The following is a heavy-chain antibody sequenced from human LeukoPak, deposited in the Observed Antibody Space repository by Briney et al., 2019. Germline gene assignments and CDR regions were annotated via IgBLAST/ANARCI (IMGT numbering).Heavy chain of an antibody. D-gene: IGHD2-2*03. J-gene: IGHJ6*03. V-gene: IGHV1-69*13. Sequence: ASVKVSCKASGGTFSSYAISWVRQAPGQGLEGMGGIIPICGTANYAQKFQGRVTITADESTSTAYMELSSLRSEDTAVYYCARVDIVVVPAPNPQYYMDVWGKGTTVTVSS. CDR1: GGTFSSYA. CDR3: ARVDIVVVPAPNPQYYMDV. CDR2: IIPICGTA.